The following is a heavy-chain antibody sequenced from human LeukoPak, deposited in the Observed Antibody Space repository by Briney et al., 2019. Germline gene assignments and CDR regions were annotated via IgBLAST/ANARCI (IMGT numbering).Heavy chain of an antibody. CDR2: INHIGRI. CDR1: GGSFSGYY. Sequence: PSETLSLTCTVYGGSFSGYYWSWIRQPPGRGLEWIGEINHIGRINYNPSLKSRVTISVDTSKNQFSLDLTSVTDGDTAVYDCARHSGSGSYHSPFGNWGQGTLVTVSS. J-gene: IGHJ4*02. D-gene: IGHD3-10*01. CDR3: ARHSGSGSYHSPFGN. V-gene: IGHV4-34*01.